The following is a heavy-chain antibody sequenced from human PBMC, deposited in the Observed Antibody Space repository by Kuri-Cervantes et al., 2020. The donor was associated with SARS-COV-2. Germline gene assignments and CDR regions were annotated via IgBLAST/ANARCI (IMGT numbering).Heavy chain of an antibody. Sequence: GESLKISCAASGVTFRSYWMHWVRQAPGKGLVWVSRINSDGSSTSYADSVKGRFTISRDNAKNTLYLQMNSLRAEDTAVYYCARGSTYYDFWSGYYTGEYFRHWGQGTLVTVSS. J-gene: IGHJ1*01. D-gene: IGHD3-3*01. CDR3: ARGSTYYDFWSGYYTGEYFRH. CDR1: GVTFRSYW. V-gene: IGHV3-74*01. CDR2: INSDGSST.